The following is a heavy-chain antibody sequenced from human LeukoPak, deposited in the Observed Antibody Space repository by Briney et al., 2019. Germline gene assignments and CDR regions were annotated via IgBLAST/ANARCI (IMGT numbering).Heavy chain of an antibody. Sequence: GGSLRLSCAASGFTFSSYSMNWVRQAPGKGLEWVSYILSSSRTIYYADSVKGRFTISRDNAKNSLYLQMSSLRDEDTAVYYCARGGGSGWYNDYWGQGTLVTVSS. D-gene: IGHD6-19*01. CDR1: GFTFSSYS. V-gene: IGHV3-48*02. CDR2: ILSSSRTI. CDR3: ARGGGSGWYNDY. J-gene: IGHJ4*02.